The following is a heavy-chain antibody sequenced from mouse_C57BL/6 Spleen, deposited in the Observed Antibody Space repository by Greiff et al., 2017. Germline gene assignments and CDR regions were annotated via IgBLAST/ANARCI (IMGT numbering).Heavy chain of an antibody. J-gene: IGHJ1*03. CDR2: IDPSDSYT. D-gene: IGHD2-4*01. CDR3: ARRGETYYDYDDWYFDV. Sequence: QVQLQQPGAELVKPGASVKLSCKASGYTFTSYWMQWVKQRPGQGLEWIGEIDPSDSYTNYNQKFKGKATLTVDTSSSTAYMQLSSLTSEDSAVYYCARRGETYYDYDDWYFDVWGTGTTVTVSS. V-gene: IGHV1-50*01. CDR1: GYTFTSYW.